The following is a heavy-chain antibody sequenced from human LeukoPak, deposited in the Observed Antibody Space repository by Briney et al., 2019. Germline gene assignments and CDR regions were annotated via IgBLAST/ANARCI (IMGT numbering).Heavy chain of an antibody. CDR3: ARTHVAAAGNYYYYYGMDV. CDR2: ISAYNGNT. V-gene: IGHV1-18*01. CDR1: GYTFTSYG. Sequence: ASVKVSCKASGYTFTSYGISWVRRAPGQGLEWMGWISAYNGNTNYAQKLQGRVTMTTDTSTSTAYMELRSLRSDDTAVYYCARTHVAAAGNYYYYYGMDVWGQGTTVTVSS. J-gene: IGHJ6*02. D-gene: IGHD6-13*01.